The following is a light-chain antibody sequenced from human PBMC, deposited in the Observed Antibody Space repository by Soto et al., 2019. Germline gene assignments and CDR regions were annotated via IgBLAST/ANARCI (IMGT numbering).Light chain of an antibody. Sequence: DIQMTQSPFSLSASVGDRVTITCRASQSITTHVNWYQQKPGKAPKLLIYAASILQSGVPSRFSGSGAGTDFTRTINSLQPEDFATYDCQQSFSTPTPPTCGQGTKLEIK. J-gene: IGKJ2*01. CDR3: QQSFSTPTPPT. CDR2: AAS. CDR1: QSITTH. V-gene: IGKV1-39*01.